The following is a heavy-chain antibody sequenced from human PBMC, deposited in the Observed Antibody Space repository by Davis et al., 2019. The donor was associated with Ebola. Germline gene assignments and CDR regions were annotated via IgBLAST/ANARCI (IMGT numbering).Heavy chain of an antibody. J-gene: IGHJ4*02. V-gene: IGHV3-23*01. CDR2: ISGSGGST. CDR3: TNTKAYSSGFED. D-gene: IGHD6-25*01. Sequence: GESLKISCAASGFTFSSYAMSWVRQAPGKGLEWVSAISGSGGSTYYADSVKGRFTISRDNSKNTLYLQMNSLRAEDTALYYCTNTKAYSSGFEDWGQGTVVTVSS. CDR1: GFTFSSYA.